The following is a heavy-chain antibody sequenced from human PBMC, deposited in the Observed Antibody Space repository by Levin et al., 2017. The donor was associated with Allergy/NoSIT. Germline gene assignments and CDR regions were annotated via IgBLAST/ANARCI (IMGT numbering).Heavy chain of an antibody. CDR1: GFTFSSYA. J-gene: IGHJ4*02. CDR3: ARGPWGDSVEY. D-gene: IGHD3-22*01. CDR2: ISYDGSNK. Sequence: GGSLRLSCAASGFTFSSYAMHWVRQAPGKGLEWVAVISYDGSNKYYADSVKGRFTISRDNSKNTLYLQMNSLRAEDTAVYYCARGPWGDSVEYWGQGTLVTVSS. V-gene: IGHV3-30-3*01.